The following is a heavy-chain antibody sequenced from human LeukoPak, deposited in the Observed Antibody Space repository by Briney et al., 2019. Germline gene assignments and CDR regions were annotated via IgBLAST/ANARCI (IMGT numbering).Heavy chain of an antibody. V-gene: IGHV3-23*01. CDR2: IASGGSST. J-gene: IGHJ4*02. CDR3: ARRDCWSFKCYSFDY. Sequence: GGSLRLSCAASGFTFSTYALTWVRQAPGKGLEWVSAIASGGSSTYYADSVKGRFTISRDNSENTLYLQMNSLKTEDTAVYYCARRDCWSFKCYSFDYWGQGILVSVSS. CDR1: GFTFSTYA. D-gene: IGHD3-3*01.